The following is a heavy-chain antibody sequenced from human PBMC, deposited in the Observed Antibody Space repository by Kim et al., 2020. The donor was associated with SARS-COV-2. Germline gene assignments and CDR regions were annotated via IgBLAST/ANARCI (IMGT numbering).Heavy chain of an antibody. Sequence: ADSVKGRFTTSRDNAKNTLYLQMSYLRAEDTAVYYCARDLMGRGGSNVFDMWGQGTMVTVSS. J-gene: IGHJ3*02. V-gene: IGHV3-74*01. CDR3: ARDLMGRGGSNVFDM. D-gene: IGHD3-10*01.